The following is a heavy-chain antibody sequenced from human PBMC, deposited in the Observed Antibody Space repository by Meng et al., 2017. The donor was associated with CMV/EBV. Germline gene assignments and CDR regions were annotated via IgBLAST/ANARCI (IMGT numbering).Heavy chain of an antibody. CDR3: TSFPGGATGAYFDY. J-gene: IGHJ4*02. Sequence: AFTFSGCARQWVRQASGTGLEGVCRMRSNANRSATAYAASVKGRFTISRDDSKNTVYLQMNSLKTEDTAVYYCTSFPGGATGAYFDYWGQGTLVTVSS. D-gene: IGHD1-26*01. CDR1: AFTFSGCA. CDR2: MRSNANRSAT. V-gene: IGHV3-73*01.